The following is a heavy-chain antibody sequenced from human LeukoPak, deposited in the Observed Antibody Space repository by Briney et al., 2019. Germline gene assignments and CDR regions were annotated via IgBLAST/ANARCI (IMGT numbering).Heavy chain of an antibody. CDR3: ARVGLTYHYGMDV. CDR2: INHSGST. V-gene: IGHV4-39*07. D-gene: IGHD4/OR15-4a*01. J-gene: IGHJ6*02. Sequence: SETLSLTCTVSGGSISSGGYYWSWIRQPPGKGLEWIGEINHSGSTNYNPSLKSRVTISVDTSKNQFSLKLSSVTAADTAVYYCARVGLTYHYGMDVWGQGTTVTVSS. CDR1: GGSISSGGYY.